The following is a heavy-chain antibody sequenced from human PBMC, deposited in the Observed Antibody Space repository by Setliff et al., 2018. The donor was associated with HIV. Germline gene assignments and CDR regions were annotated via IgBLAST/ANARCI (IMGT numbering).Heavy chain of an antibody. V-gene: IGHV4-4*07. CDR2: INTSGST. J-gene: IGHJ2*01. D-gene: IGHD2-8*01. Sequence: SETLSLTCTVSGGSVSNYYWTWIRQSAGKGLEWIGHINTSGSTKYNPSLKSRVTMSVDTSKNQLSLKLRSVTAADTAVYYCARDRVMSAVKFWYFDLWGRGTLVTVSS. CDR3: ARDRVMSAVKFWYFDL. CDR1: GGSVSNYY.